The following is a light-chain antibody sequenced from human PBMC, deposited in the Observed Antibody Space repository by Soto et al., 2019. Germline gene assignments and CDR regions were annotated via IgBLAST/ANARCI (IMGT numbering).Light chain of an antibody. Sequence: EIVLPQSPAILSASPGETATLSCRASESVTRNLAWYQHIPGQAPRLLVFHASVRATGIPDRFSGSGSGTEFSLTISNWQSEDFAVYFCQQYNDWPPITFGQGTRLEIK. J-gene: IGKJ5*01. V-gene: IGKV3-15*01. CDR3: QQYNDWPPIT. CDR1: ESVTRN. CDR2: HAS.